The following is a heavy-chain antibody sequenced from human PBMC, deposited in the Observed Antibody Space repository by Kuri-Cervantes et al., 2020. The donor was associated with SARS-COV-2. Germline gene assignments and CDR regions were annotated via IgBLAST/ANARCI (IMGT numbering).Heavy chain of an antibody. CDR2: INPNSGGT. Sequence: ASVKVSCKASGYTFTGYYMHWVRQAPGQGLEWMGWINPNSGGTNYAQKFQGWATMTTDTSTSTAYMELRSLRSDDTAVYYCARSEGRDSSGYYYWGQGTLVTVSS. J-gene: IGHJ4*02. V-gene: IGHV1-2*04. D-gene: IGHD3-22*01. CDR1: GYTFTGYY. CDR3: ARSEGRDSSGYYY.